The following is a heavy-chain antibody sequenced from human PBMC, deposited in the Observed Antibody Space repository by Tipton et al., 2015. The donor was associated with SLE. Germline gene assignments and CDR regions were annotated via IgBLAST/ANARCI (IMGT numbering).Heavy chain of an antibody. Sequence: SLRLSCAASGLAFDDQTMHWVRQGPGKGLEWVSLISWDGIKTYYADSVKGRFTVSRDNAKSSLYLQMNSLRAEDTALYFCAKDPRVYGEGWHGVDLWGQGTRVTVSS. CDR1: GLAFDDQT. CDR2: ISWDGIKT. CDR3: AKDPRVYGEGWHGVDL. D-gene: IGHD5/OR15-5a*01. V-gene: IGHV3-43*01. J-gene: IGHJ3*01.